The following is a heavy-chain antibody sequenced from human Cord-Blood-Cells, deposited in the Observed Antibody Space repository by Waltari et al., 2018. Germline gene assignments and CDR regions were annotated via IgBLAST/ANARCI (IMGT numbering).Heavy chain of an antibody. CDR1: GGSIISISYY. V-gene: IGHV4-39*07. CDR2: IYYIGST. D-gene: IGHD7-27*01. Sequence: QLQLQESGPGLVKPSETLSLTCTVSGGSIISISYYWGGIRQPPGKGRGWIGCIYYIGSTYSNPSLKSRVTISVDTAKNQFSLKLSSVTAADTAVYYCARHESPNWGGGYFDYWGQGTLVTVSS. J-gene: IGHJ4*02. CDR3: ARHESPNWGGGYFDY.